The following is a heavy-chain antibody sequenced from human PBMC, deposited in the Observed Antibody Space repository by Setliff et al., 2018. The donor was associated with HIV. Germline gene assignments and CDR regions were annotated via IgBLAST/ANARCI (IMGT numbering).Heavy chain of an antibody. Sequence: PSETLSLTCAVYGGSFSDYYWSWIRQPPGKGLEWIGEINHSGSTNYNPSLKSRVTISIDTSKNQFSLKLSSVTAADTAMYYCARGRMATVLIRNWIDPWGQGSLVTVSS. CDR1: GGSFSDYY. CDR2: INHSGST. D-gene: IGHD4-4*01. CDR3: ARGRMATVLIRNWIDP. V-gene: IGHV4-34*01. J-gene: IGHJ5*02.